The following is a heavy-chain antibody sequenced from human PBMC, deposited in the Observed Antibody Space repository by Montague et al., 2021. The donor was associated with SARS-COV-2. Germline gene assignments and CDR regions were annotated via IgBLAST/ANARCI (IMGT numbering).Heavy chain of an antibody. V-gene: IGHV4-39*06. D-gene: IGHD3-3*01. J-gene: IGHJ4*02. CDR1: GGSISSSSYY. CDR2: IYYSGST. CDR3: ASQVPDFWSGIDY. Sequence: SETLSLTCTVSGGSISSSSYYWGWIRQPPGKGLEWIGSIYYSGSTYYNPSLKSRVTISVDTSKNQFPLKLSSVTAADTAVYYCASQVPDFWSGIDYWGQGTLVTVSS.